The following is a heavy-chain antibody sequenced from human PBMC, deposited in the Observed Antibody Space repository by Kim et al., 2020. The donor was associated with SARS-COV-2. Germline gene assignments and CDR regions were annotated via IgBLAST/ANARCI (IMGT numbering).Heavy chain of an antibody. CDR1: GFTFSSYS. Sequence: GGSLRLSCAASGFTFSSYSMNWVRQAPGKGLEWVSSISSSSYIYYADSVKGRFTISRDNAKNSLYLQMNSLRAEDTAVYYCAREGDIVVVPAAEKYYYYYYGMDVWGQGTTVTVSS. D-gene: IGHD2-2*01. CDR2: ISSSSYI. CDR3: AREGDIVVVPAAEKYYYYYYGMDV. J-gene: IGHJ6*02. V-gene: IGHV3-21*01.